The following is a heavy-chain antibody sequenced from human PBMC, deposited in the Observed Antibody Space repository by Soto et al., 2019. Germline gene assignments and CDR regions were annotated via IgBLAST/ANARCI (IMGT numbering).Heavy chain of an antibody. D-gene: IGHD2-15*01. CDR3: AKVARDIVVVVAATNDY. CDR1: GFTFSSYS. J-gene: IGHJ4*02. CDR2: ISSSSSST. Sequence: GGSLRLSCAASGFTFSSYSMNWVRQAPGKGLEWVSYISSSSSSTYYADSVKGRFTISRDNSKNTLYLQMNSLRAEDTAVYYCAKVARDIVVVVAATNDYWGQG. V-gene: IGHV3-48*01.